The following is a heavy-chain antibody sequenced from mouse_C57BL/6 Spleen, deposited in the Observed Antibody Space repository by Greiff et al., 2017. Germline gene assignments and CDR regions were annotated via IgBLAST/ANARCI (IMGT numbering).Heavy chain of an antibody. Sequence: QVQLKESGPGLVAPSQSLSITCTVPGFSLTSYAISWVRQPPGKGLEWLGVIWTGGGTNYNSALKSRLSISKDNSKSQVFLKMNSLQTDDTARYYCARTHITTVVATRDYYAMDYWGQGTSVTVSS. V-gene: IGHV2-9-1*01. CDR2: IWTGGGT. CDR1: GFSLTSYA. J-gene: IGHJ4*01. D-gene: IGHD1-1*01. CDR3: ARTHITTVVATRDYYAMDY.